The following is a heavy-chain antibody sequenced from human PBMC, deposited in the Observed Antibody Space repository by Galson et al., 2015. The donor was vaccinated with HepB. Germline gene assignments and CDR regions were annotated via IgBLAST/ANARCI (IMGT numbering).Heavy chain of an antibody. J-gene: IGHJ3*02. V-gene: IGHV3-15*01. D-gene: IGHD3-10*01. CDR2: IKSKTDGGTT. Sequence: LRLSCAASGFTFSNAWMSWVRQAPGKGLEWVGRIKSKTDGGTTDYAAPVKGRFTISRDDSKNTLYLQMNSLKTEDTAVYYCTTDPNKVLLWFGLDAFDIWGQGTMVTVSS. CDR3: TTDPNKVLLWFGLDAFDI. CDR1: GFTFSNAW.